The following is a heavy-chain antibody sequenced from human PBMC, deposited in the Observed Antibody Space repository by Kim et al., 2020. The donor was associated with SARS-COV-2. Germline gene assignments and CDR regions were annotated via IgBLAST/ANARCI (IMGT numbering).Heavy chain of an antibody. V-gene: IGHV4-34*01. CDR3: ARGSLGHHYDFWGGFVGPNYYYGMDV. Sequence: SETLSLTCAVYGGSFSGYYWSWIRQPPGKGLEWIGEINHSGSTNYNPSLKSRVTISVDTSKNQFSLKLSSVTAADTAVYYCARGSLGHHYDFWGGFVGPNYYYGMDVWGQGTTVAVSS. J-gene: IGHJ6*02. D-gene: IGHD3-3*01. CDR1: GGSFSGYY. CDR2: INHSGST.